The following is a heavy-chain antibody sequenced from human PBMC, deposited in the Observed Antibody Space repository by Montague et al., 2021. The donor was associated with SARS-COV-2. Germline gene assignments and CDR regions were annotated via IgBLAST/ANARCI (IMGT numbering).Heavy chain of an antibody. V-gene: IGHV3-53*01. CDR1: GFTVTYNY. CDR2: IYSGGNT. CDR3: ARDYCSGGICYEGYGMDV. J-gene: IGHJ6*02. D-gene: IGHD2-15*01. Sequence: SLRLSCAASGFTVTYNYMSWVRQAPGKGLEWVSVIYSGGNTYYADSVKGRFTISRDDSKNTLYLHMNSLRAEDTAVYYCARDYCSGGICYEGYGMDVWGQGTTVTVSS.